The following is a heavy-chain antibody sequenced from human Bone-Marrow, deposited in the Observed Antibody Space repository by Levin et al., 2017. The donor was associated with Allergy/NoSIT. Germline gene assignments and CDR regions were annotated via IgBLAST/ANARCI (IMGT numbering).Heavy chain of an antibody. Sequence: RGESLKISCAASGFTFNGYDMIWVRQAPGKGLEWVSAISGSDDKTYYADSVKGRFTISRDNSKDTLYLQMNSLSAEDTAVYYCAKTKEVGVVGWADSWGQGNLVAVSS. CDR2: ISGSDDKT. D-gene: IGHD3-3*01. CDR1: GFTFNGYD. J-gene: IGHJ4*02. CDR3: AKTKEVGVVGWADS. V-gene: IGHV3-23*01.